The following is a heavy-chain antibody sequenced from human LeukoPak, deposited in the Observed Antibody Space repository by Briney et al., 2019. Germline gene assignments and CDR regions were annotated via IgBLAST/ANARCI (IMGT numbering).Heavy chain of an antibody. CDR3: ARVLLVRPGIDTLNM. CDR2: INSGSSTI. J-gene: IGHJ3*02. CDR1: GFRLGSYC. V-gene: IGHV3-48*01. Sequence: GGSLRLSCGASGFRLGSYCMAWVRQAPGKGLEWVSHINSGSSTIYYADSVKGRFTISRDNAGNSLYLQMNSLRAEDTAVYYCARVLLVRPGIDTLNMWGQGTMVTVSS. D-gene: IGHD1-1*01.